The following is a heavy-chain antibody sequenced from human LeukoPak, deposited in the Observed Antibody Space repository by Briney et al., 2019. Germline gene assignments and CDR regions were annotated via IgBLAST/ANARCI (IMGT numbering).Heavy chain of an antibody. CDR3: ARITIFGLYYFDY. CDR1: GYTFTSYD. CDR2: MNPNSGNT. D-gene: IGHD3/OR15-3a*01. J-gene: IGHJ4*02. Sequence: ASVKVSCKASGYTFTSYDLNWVRQATGQGLEWMGWMNPNSGNTGYAQKFQGRVTMTRNTSISTAYMELSSLRSEDTAVYYCARITIFGLYYFDYWGQGALVTVSS. V-gene: IGHV1-8*01.